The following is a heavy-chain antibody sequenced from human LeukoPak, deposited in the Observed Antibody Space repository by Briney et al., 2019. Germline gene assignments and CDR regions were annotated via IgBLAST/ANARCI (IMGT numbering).Heavy chain of an antibody. D-gene: IGHD3-22*01. CDR1: GDSINSNNYY. J-gene: IGHJ4*02. V-gene: IGHV4-61*02. Sequence: SETPSLTCTVSGDSINSNNYYWSWIRQPAGKGLEWIGRIYSSGRTNYNPSLKSRVTISLDTSRNQFSLKLSSVTAADTAVYYCARLREFYDSSGYFDYWGQGTLVTVSS. CDR3: ARLREFYDSSGYFDY. CDR2: IYSSGRT.